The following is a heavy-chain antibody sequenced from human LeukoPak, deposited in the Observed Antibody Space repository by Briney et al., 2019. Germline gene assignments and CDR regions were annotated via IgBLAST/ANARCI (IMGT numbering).Heavy chain of an antibody. CDR1: GFTFSSYW. CDR3: ATYPGRYYYDSSGEEYFQH. Sequence: GGSLRLSCAASGFTFSSYWMHWVRQAPGKGLVWVSRINSDGSSTSYADSVKGRFTIPRDNAKNTLYLQMNSLRAEDTAVYYCATYPGRYYYDSSGEEYFQHWGQGTLVTVSS. J-gene: IGHJ1*01. CDR2: INSDGSST. D-gene: IGHD3-22*01. V-gene: IGHV3-74*01.